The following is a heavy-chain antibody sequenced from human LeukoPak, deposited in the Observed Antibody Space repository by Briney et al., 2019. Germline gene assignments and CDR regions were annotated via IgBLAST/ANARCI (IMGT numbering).Heavy chain of an antibody. J-gene: IGHJ4*02. Sequence: GGSLRLSCAASGFTFSSYAMHWVRQAPGKGLEWVAVISYDGSNKYYADSVKGRFTISRDNSKNTLYLQMNSLRAEDTAVYYCARDYYSSGWSSPPFYWGQGTLVTVSS. CDR1: GFTFSSYA. CDR2: ISYDGSNK. V-gene: IGHV3-30-3*01. CDR3: ARDYYSSGWSSPPFY. D-gene: IGHD6-19*01.